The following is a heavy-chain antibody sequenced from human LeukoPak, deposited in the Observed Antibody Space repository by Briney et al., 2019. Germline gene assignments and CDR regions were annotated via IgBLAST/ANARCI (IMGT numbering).Heavy chain of an antibody. CDR1: GFTVSSTD. V-gene: IGHV3-53*01. CDR3: ALLGAAGREYFQH. Sequence: GRSLRLSCAASGFTVSSTDMSWVRQAPGKGLXXVSAVYSGGSTXYXXXXXXXFXISXXNSKNTLYLQISSLRAEDTAVYYCALLGAAGREYFQHWGQGTLVTVSS. CDR2: VYSGGST. D-gene: IGHD6-13*01. J-gene: IGHJ1*01.